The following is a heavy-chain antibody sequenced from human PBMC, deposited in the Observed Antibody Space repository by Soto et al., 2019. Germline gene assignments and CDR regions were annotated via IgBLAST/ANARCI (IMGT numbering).Heavy chain of an antibody. CDR3: ARPEGTTPAVWYFEL. V-gene: IGHV4-59*11. Sequence: QVQLQESGPGLVKPSETLSLTCTVSGDYISSHYWSWIRQPPGKGLDWIGYVYHRGKTDSNPSLKSRFTLSMDTSKSQISLSLTAVSAADTAVYYCARPEGTTPAVWYFELWGRGTLVTVSS. D-gene: IGHD2-2*01. J-gene: IGHJ2*01. CDR2: VYHRGKT. CDR1: GDYISSHY.